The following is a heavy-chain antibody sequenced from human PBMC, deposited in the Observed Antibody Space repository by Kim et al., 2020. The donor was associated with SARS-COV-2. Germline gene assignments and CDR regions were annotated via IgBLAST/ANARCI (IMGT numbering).Heavy chain of an antibody. V-gene: IGHV1-18*01. Sequence: NHSQKLQGRVTMTTDTSTSTAYMELRSLRSDDTAVYYCARDLFSYYFDYWGQGTLVTVSS. CDR3: ARDLFSYYFDY. J-gene: IGHJ4*02. D-gene: IGHD2-21*01.